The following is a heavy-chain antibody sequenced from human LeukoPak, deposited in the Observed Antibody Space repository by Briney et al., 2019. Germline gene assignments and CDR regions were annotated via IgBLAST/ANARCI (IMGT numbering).Heavy chain of an antibody. CDR3: ARARTPDY. J-gene: IGHJ4*02. CDR2: VRSSDGNT. V-gene: IGHV3-21*01. Sequence: GGSLRLSCVASGFILSSYAMSWVRPAPGKGLEWVSAVRSSDGNTYYAGSVKGRFSISRDNAKNSLFLQMNSLRAEDTAVYYCARARTPDYWGQGTLVTVSS. D-gene: IGHD2-15*01. CDR1: GFILSSYA.